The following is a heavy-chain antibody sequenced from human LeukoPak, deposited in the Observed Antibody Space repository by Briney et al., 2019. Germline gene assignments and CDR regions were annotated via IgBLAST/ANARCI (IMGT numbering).Heavy chain of an antibody. CDR1: GYSFTSYW. Sequence: GESLKISCKGSGYSFTSYWIGWVRQMPGKGLEWMGIIYPGDSDTGYSPSFQGQVTISADKSISTAYLQWSSLKASDTAMYYCARRRDSSSWHDVFDIWGQGTMVTVSS. CDR3: ARRRDSSSWHDVFDI. V-gene: IGHV5-51*01. J-gene: IGHJ3*02. CDR2: IYPGDSDT. D-gene: IGHD6-13*01.